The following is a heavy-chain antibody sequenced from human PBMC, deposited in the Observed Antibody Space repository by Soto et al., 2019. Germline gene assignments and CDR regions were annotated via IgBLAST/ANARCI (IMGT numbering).Heavy chain of an antibody. V-gene: IGHV4-59*01. CDR1: GGSISSYY. D-gene: IGHD3-10*01. J-gene: IGHJ5*02. CDR3: ARAGSSDWLDP. Sequence: PSETLSLTCTVSGGSISSYYWSWIRQPPGKGLEWIGYIYYSGSTNYNPSLKSRVTISVDTSKNQFSLKLSSVTAADTAVYYCARAGSSDWLDPWGQGTLVTSPQ. CDR2: IYYSGST.